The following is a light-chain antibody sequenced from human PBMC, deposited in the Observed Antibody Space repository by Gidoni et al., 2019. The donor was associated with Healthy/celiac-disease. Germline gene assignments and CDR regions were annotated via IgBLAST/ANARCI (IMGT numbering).Light chain of an antibody. V-gene: IGKV3-11*01. Sequence: EIVLPPSPATLSLSPGERATLSCRASQSVSSYLAWYQQKPGQAPRLLIYDASNRATGIPARFSGSGSGTDFTLTISSLEPEDFAVYYCQQRSNWPPNLTFGGGTKVEIK. CDR2: DAS. J-gene: IGKJ4*01. CDR3: QQRSNWPPNLT. CDR1: QSVSSY.